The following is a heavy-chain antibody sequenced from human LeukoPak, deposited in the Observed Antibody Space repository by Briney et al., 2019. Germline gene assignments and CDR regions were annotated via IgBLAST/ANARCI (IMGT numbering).Heavy chain of an antibody. D-gene: IGHD6-13*01. V-gene: IGHV3-48*03. J-gene: IGHJ3*02. CDR2: ISSSGSTI. CDR3: ARGRIAAAGINDAFDI. CDR1: GFTLSSYE. Sequence: QTGGSLRLSCAASGFTLSSYEMNWVRQAPGKGLEWVSYISSSGSTIYYADSVKGRFTISRDNAKNSLYLQMNSLRAEDTAVYYCARGRIAAAGINDAFDIWGQGTMVTVSS.